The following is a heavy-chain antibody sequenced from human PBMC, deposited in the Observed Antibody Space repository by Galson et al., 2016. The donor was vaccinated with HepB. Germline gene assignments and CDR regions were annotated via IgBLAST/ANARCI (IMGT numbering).Heavy chain of an antibody. V-gene: IGHV3-53*01. CDR3: ARGSGDGDYLFG. D-gene: IGHD4-17*01. Sequence: SLRLSCAASGFTVSSNYMSWVRQAPGKGLEWVSVIYSGDSTYDADAVKCRFTIYRDNSKNTLYLLMSSLRAEDTAVYYCARGSGDGDYLFGWGQGTLVTVSS. J-gene: IGHJ4*02. CDR2: IYSGDST. CDR1: GFTVSSNY.